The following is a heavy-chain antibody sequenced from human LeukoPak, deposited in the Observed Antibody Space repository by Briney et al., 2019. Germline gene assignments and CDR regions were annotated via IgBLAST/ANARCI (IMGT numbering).Heavy chain of an antibody. Sequence: PGGSLRLSCAASGFTFSSYGMHWVRQAPGKGLEWVSVIYSGGSTYYADSVKGRFTISRDNSKNTLYLQMNSLRAEDTAVYYCARDLSGVSAWGQGTLVTVSS. D-gene: IGHD5/OR15-5a*01. CDR2: IYSGGST. V-gene: IGHV3-66*01. CDR3: ARDLSGVSA. J-gene: IGHJ5*02. CDR1: GFTFSSYG.